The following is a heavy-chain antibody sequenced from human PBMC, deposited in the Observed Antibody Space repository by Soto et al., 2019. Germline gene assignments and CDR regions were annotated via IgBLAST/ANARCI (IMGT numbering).Heavy chain of an antibody. Sequence: SESLSLTCTVTGDSINNRSYYWGWIRQPPGKGLEWIGSIYYSGSTYNNPSLKSRVSMSVDTSKNQFSLKLRSVTAADTALYYCARQRTSVVTQAYFDSWGQGSLVTVSS. J-gene: IGHJ4*02. D-gene: IGHD2-21*02. CDR2: IYYSGST. CDR3: ARQRTSVVTQAYFDS. V-gene: IGHV4-39*01. CDR1: GDSINNRSYY.